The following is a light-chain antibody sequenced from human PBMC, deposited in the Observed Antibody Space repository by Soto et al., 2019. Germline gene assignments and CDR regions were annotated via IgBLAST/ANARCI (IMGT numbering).Light chain of an antibody. CDR2: WAS. CDR3: QQYYNPPYT. CDR1: QSVLYSSNNKNY. Sequence: DIMMTQSPDSLAVSLGERATINCKSSQSVLYSSNNKNYLTWYQQKPGQPPKLLIYWASTRESGVPDRFSGGGSATDSPLTISSLQAEDVAVYYCQQYYNPPYTFGQGTKLEIK. V-gene: IGKV4-1*01. J-gene: IGKJ2*01.